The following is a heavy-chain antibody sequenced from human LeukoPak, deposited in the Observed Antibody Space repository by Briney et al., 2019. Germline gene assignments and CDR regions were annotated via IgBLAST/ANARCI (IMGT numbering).Heavy chain of an antibody. J-gene: IGHJ6*03. V-gene: IGHV4-4*09. D-gene: IGHD2-8*01. CDR3: AKGVYLYYYYYMDV. CDR2: IYTSGST. Sequence: SETLSLTCTVSGGSISSYYWSWIRQPPGKGLEWIGYIYTSGSTNYNPSLKSRVTISVDTSKNQFSLKLSSMTAADTAVYYCAKGVYLYYYYYMDVWGKGTTVTVSS. CDR1: GGSISSYY.